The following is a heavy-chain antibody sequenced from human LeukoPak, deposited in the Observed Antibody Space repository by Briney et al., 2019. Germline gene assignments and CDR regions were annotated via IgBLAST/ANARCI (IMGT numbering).Heavy chain of an antibody. V-gene: IGHV4-4*07. CDR1: GGSISSYY. Sequence: SETLSLTCTVSGGSISSYYWSWIRQPAGKGLEWIGRIYTSGSTNYNPSLKSRVTMSVDTSKNQFSLKLSSVTAADTAVYYCAKDKEQGPWNGAFDYWGQGTLVTVSS. CDR3: AKDKEQGPWNGAFDY. D-gene: IGHD1-1*01. CDR2: IYTSGST. J-gene: IGHJ4*02.